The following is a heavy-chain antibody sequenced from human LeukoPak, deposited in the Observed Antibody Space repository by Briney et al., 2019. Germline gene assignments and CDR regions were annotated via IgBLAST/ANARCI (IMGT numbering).Heavy chain of an antibody. J-gene: IGHJ4*02. D-gene: IGHD3-22*01. CDR1: GFTFSSYS. Sequence: GGSLRLSCAASGFTFSSYSMSWVRQAPPKGLEWVSCMSGIEGSTYYADSVKGRFTISRDNSKNTLYLQINSCNDRDTAVYYCAKPLSSSGYYTDYWGQGTLVTVSS. V-gene: IGHV3-23*01. CDR2: MSGIEGST. CDR3: AKPLSSSGYYTDY.